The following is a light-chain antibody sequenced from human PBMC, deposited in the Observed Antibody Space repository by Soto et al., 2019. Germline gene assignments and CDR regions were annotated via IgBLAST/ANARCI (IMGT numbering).Light chain of an antibody. V-gene: IGKV4-1*01. J-gene: IGKJ2*01. CDR3: QQYYSTPPT. CDR2: WAS. CDR1: QSVLYSSNNKNY. Sequence: DIVMTQSPDSLAVSLGERATINCKSSQSVLYSSNNKNYFAWYQQKPGQPPKWLIYWASTRESGVPDRFSGSRPGTDFTLTIRTLQAEDVAVYYCQQYYSTPPTFGQGTKLEIK.